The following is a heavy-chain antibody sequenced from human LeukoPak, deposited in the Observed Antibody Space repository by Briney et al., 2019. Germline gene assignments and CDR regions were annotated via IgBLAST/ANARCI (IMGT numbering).Heavy chain of an antibody. CDR3: ARGYCSGGSCYYDY. J-gene: IGHJ4*02. V-gene: IGHV1-69*13. D-gene: IGHD2-15*01. Sequence: GASVKVSCKASGGTFSSYAISWVRQAPGQGLEWMRGIIPIFGTANYAQKFQGRVTITADESTSTAYMELSSLRSEDTAVYYCARGYCSGGSCYYDYWGQGTLVTVSS. CDR2: IIPIFGTA. CDR1: GGTFSSYA.